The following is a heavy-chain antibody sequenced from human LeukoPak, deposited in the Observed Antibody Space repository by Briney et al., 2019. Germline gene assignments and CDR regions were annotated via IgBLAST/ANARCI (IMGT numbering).Heavy chain of an antibody. CDR3: ARDRPYFDY. CDR2: INSDGSPT. J-gene: IGHJ4*01. V-gene: IGHV3-74*01. Sequence: PGGSLTPSCAASGFTLSSYWINWLRQGPGKGLVWVSRINSDGSPTSYADSVKGRFTISRDNAKNTLYLQMNSLRAEDTAVYYCARDRPYFDYWGHGNRGSVSS. CDR1: GFTLSSYW.